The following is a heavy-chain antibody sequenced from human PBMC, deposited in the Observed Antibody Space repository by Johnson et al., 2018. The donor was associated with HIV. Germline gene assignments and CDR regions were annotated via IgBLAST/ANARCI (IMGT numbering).Heavy chain of an antibody. D-gene: IGHD6-13*01. CDR2: IWYDGSNK. J-gene: IGHJ3*02. CDR1: GFTVSSNY. CDR3: ARHWAAAGRDAFDI. V-gene: IGHV3-33*08. Sequence: QVQLVESGGGLIQPGGSLRLSCAASGFTVSSNYMSWVRQAPGKGLEWVAVIWYDGSNKYYADSVKGRFTVSRDNYKNTLYLQMNSLRAEDTAVYYCARHWAAAGRDAFDIWGQGTMVSVSS.